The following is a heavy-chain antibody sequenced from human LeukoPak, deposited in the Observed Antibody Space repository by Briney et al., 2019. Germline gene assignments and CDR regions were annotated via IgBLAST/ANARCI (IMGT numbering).Heavy chain of an antibody. J-gene: IGHJ4*02. CDR2: IDPSDSYT. CDR1: GYTFTNYC. D-gene: IGHD2-15*01. CDR3: ARHGGAPDY. V-gene: IGHV5-10-1*01. Sequence: GESLRISCKDSGYTFTNYCISWVCQMPGKGLEWMGRIDPSDSYTNYSPSFQGHVTMSIDKSISTAYLQWSSLKASDTAMYYCARHGGAPDYWGQGTLVTVSS.